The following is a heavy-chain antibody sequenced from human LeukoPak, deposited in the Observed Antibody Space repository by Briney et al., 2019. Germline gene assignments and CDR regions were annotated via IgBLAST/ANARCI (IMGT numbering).Heavy chain of an antibody. J-gene: IGHJ5*02. V-gene: IGHV3-7*01. CDR3: ARAAWLWDP. CDR2: IKQDGSEK. CDR1: GFTVSSNY. D-gene: IGHD3-22*01. Sequence: PGGSLRLSCAASGFTVSSNYMSWVRQAPGKGLEWVANIKQDGSEKYYVDSVKGRLTISRDNAKNSLYLQMNSLRAEDTAVYYCARAAWLWDPWGQGTLVTVSS.